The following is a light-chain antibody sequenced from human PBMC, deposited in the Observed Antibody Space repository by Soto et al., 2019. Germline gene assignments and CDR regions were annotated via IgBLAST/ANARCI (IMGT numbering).Light chain of an antibody. J-gene: IGKJ5*01. V-gene: IGKV3-11*01. CDR3: QQRSIWPPIT. CDR1: QSIGGY. Sequence: EIVLTQSPATLSLSPGERATLSCRASQSIGGYLAWYQQKPGQAPRLLIYDASNRATGIPARFSGSGSGTDFTLTISSLKPEDSAVYYCQQRSIWPPITFGQGTRMEIK. CDR2: DAS.